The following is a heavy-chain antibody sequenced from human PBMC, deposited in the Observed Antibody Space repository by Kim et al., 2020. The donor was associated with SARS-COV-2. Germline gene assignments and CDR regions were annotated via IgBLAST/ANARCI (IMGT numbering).Heavy chain of an antibody. J-gene: IGHJ6*02. CDR3: AKVITTYDFWSGYYTFDYYYGMDV. CDR1: GFTFSSYA. D-gene: IGHD3-3*01. CDR2: IWYDGSNK. Sequence: GGSLRLSCAASGFTFSSYAMHWVRQAPGKGLEWVAVIWYDGSNKYYADSVKGRFTISRDNSKNTLYLQMNSLRAEDTAVYYCAKVITTYDFWSGYYTFDYYYGMDVWGQGTTVTVSS. V-gene: IGHV3-33*06.